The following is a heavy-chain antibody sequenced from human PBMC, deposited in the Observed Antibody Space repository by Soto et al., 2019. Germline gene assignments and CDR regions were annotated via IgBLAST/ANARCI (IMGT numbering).Heavy chain of an antibody. V-gene: IGHV1-18*01. J-gene: IGHJ6*02. Sequence: QVQLVQSGAEVKKPGASVKVSCKASGYTFTSYGISWVRQAPGQGLEWMGWISAYNGNTNYAQKLQGRVTMTTDTSTRTADMELRSLRSDDTAVYYCARVLGYSSSSHYYYGMDVWGQGTTVTVSS. CDR3: ARVLGYSSSSHYYYGMDV. D-gene: IGHD6-13*01. CDR1: GYTFTSYG. CDR2: ISAYNGNT.